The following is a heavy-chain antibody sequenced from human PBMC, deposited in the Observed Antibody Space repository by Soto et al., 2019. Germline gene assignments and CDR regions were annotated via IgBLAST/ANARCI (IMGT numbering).Heavy chain of an antibody. CDR1: GGSFSGYY. CDR3: ASSQWLRYGYYYYMDV. CDR2: INHSGST. V-gene: IGHV4-34*01. J-gene: IGHJ6*03. Sequence: SETLSLTCAVYGGSFSGYYWSWIRQPPGKGLEWIGEINHSGSTNYNPSLKSRVTISVDTSKNQFSLKLSSVTAADTAVYYCASSQWLRYGYYYYMDVWGKGTTVTVSS. D-gene: IGHD5-12*01.